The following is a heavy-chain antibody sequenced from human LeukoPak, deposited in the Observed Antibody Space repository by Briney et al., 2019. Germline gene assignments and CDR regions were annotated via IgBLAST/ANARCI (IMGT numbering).Heavy chain of an antibody. CDR2: IYYSGST. J-gene: IGHJ4*02. CDR1: VGAISSYY. D-gene: IGHD3-10*01. CDR3: ASSRPSGDFDY. V-gene: IGHV4-59*01. Sequence: SETLSLTCTVSVGAISSYYWSWIRQPPGKGLEWIGYIYYSGSTNYNPSLKSRVTISVHTSKNQFSLKLSSVTAADTAVYYCASSRPSGDFDYWGQGTLVTVSS.